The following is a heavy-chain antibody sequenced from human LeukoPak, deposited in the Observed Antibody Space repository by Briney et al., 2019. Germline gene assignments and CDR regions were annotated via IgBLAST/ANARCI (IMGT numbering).Heavy chain of an antibody. V-gene: IGHV4-34*01. CDR2: INHSGST. Sequence: PSETLSLTCAVYGGSFSGYYWSWIRQPPGKGLEWIGEINHSGSTNYNPSLKSRVTISVDTSKNQFSLKLSSVTAADTAVYYCARGPRRGVTDKYYYYYGMDVWGQGTTVTVSS. D-gene: IGHD3-10*01. CDR1: GGSFSGYY. CDR3: ARGPRRGVTDKYYYYYGMDV. J-gene: IGHJ6*02.